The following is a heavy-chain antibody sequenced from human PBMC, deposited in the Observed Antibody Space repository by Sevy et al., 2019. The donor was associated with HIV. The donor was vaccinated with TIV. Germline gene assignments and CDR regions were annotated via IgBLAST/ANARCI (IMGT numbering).Heavy chain of an antibody. Sequence: ASVKVSCKASGGTFSSYAISWVRQAPGQGLEWMGGIIPIFGTANYAQKFQGRVTITADESTSTAYMELSSLRSEDTAVYYSARVRDGYDLLMNFDYWGQGTLVTVSS. CDR3: ARVRDGYDLLMNFDY. V-gene: IGHV1-69*13. J-gene: IGHJ4*02. CDR1: GGTFSSYA. D-gene: IGHD5-12*01. CDR2: IIPIFGTA.